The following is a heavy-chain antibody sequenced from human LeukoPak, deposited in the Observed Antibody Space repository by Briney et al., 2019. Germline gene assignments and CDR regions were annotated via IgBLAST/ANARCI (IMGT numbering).Heavy chain of an antibody. V-gene: IGHV1-69*13. CDR3: AREKSCGDYRSNAFDI. CDR1: GGTFSSYA. D-gene: IGHD4-17*01. CDR2: IIPIFGTA. J-gene: IGHJ3*02. Sequence: ASVKVSCKASGGTFSSYAISWVRQAPGQGLEWMGGIIPIFGTANYAQKFQGRVTITADESTSTAYMELSSLRSEDTAVYYCAREKSCGDYRSNAFDIWGQGTMVTVSS.